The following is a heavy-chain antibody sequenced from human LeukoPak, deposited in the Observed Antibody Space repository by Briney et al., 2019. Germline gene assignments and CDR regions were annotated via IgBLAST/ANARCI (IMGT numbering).Heavy chain of an antibody. D-gene: IGHD2-21*02. CDR2: INPNSGGT. J-gene: IGHJ4*02. CDR3: ARGCRRGDCWYYFDY. V-gene: IGHV1-2*02. CDR1: GYTFTGYY. Sequence: ASVKVSCKASGYTFTGYYMHWVRQAPGQGLEWMGWINPNSGGTNYAQKFQGRVTMTRDTSISTAYMELSRLRSDDTAVYYCARGCRRGDCWYYFDYWGQGTLVTVSS.